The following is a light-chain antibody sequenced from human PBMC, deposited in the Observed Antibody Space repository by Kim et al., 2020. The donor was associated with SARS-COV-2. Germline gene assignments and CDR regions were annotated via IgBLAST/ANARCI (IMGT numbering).Light chain of an antibody. J-gene: IGLJ2*01. CDR2: EDD. CDR3: QSYNRDNVL. V-gene: IGLV6-57*04. Sequence: NFMLTQPHSVSESPGKTVTISCTRSSGSIDDNYVQWYQQRPGCVPTTVIYEDDQRPSGVSDRFSGSIDNSSNSASLTISGLRTEDEADYYCQSYNRDNVLFGGGTQLTVL. CDR1: SGSIDDNY.